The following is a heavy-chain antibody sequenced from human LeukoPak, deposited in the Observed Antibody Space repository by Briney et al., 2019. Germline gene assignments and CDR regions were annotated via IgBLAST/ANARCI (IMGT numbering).Heavy chain of an antibody. Sequence: GGSLRLSCAASGFTFSSYEMNWVRQAPGKGLEWVSYISSSGSTIYYADSVKGRFTISRDNAKNSLYLQMNSLRAEDTAVYYCARDADYYDSSGYAFDIWGQGTMVTVSS. CDR3: ARDADYYDSSGYAFDI. CDR2: ISSSGSTI. D-gene: IGHD3-22*01. CDR1: GFTFSSYE. V-gene: IGHV3-48*03. J-gene: IGHJ3*02.